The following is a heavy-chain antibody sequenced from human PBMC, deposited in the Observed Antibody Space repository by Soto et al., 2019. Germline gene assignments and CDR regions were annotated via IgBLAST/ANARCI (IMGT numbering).Heavy chain of an antibody. CDR1: GGSFSTYY. J-gene: IGHJ5*02. V-gene: IGHV4-34*01. CDR2: INHSGNT. D-gene: IGHD3-22*01. CDR3: FGWLGSNWLDP. Sequence: QVQPQQWGTGLLKPSETLSLTCAVYGGSFSTYYWNWIRQPPGQGLEWIGEINHSGNTQYNPSLKSRVTMSLDPSKNQFSLKLTSVTAADTAVYYCFGWLGSNWLDPWGQGTLVTVSS.